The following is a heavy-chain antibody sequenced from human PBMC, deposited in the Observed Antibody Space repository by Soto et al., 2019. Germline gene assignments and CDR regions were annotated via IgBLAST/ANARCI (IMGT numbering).Heavy chain of an antibody. J-gene: IGHJ4*02. CDR1: GFTFSSYG. Sequence: QVQLVESGGGVVQPGRSLRLSCAASGFTFSSYGMHWVRQAPGKGLEWVAVIWYDGSNKYYADSVKGRFTISRDNSKNTLYLKMNSLRAEDTAVYYCARDPLWFGELRYYFDYWGQGTLVTVSS. CDR3: ARDPLWFGELRYYFDY. D-gene: IGHD3-10*01. V-gene: IGHV3-33*01. CDR2: IWYDGSNK.